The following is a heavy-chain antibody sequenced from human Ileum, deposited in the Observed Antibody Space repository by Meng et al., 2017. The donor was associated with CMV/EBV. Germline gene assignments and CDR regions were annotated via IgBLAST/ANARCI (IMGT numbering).Heavy chain of an antibody. CDR1: AYTFTSYG. CDR3: ARGAIVVVPGGTDAFDI. V-gene: IGHV1-18*01. CDR2: ISAYDGNT. Sequence: ASVKVSCKSYAYTFTSYGISWVRQAPGQGLEWMGWISAYDGNTKYAQNLQGRVSLTTDTSTSTAFMELRSLRSDDTAVYYCARGAIVVVPGGTDAFDIWGQGTMVTVSS. J-gene: IGHJ3*02. D-gene: IGHD2-2*01.